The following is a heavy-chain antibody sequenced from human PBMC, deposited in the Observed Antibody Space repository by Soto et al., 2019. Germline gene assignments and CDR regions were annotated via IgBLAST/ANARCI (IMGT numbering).Heavy chain of an antibody. V-gene: IGHV3-74*01. J-gene: IGHJ3*02. D-gene: IGHD2-15*01. Sequence: VQLVESGGGLLQPGGSLRLSCAASGFTFNNYWMHWVRQVPGKGLVWVSRINSDGTSTTYADSVKGRFTISRDNAKNTLYLQMNSLRAEDTAVYYCASHHCRGGSCYGGDAFDIWGQGTMVTVSS. CDR3: ASHHCRGGSCYGGDAFDI. CDR2: INSDGTST. CDR1: GFTFNNYW.